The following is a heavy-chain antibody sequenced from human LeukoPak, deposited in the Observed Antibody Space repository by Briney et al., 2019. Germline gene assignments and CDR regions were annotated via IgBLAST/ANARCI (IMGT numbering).Heavy chain of an antibody. CDR2: ILGNGSSI. CDR3: ARGARY. CDR1: GFTFSSYE. J-gene: IGHJ4*02. V-gene: IGHV3-48*03. Sequence: GGSLRLSCAASGFTFSSYEMNWVRQAPGKGLEWVSYILGNGSSIYYADSVKGRFIISRDNAKKSLFLQMNNLRAEDTAVYYCARGARYWGQGTLVTVSS.